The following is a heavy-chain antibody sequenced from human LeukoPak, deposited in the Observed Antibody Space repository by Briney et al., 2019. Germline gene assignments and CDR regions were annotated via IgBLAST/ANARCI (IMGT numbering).Heavy chain of an antibody. CDR3: TPVVGDMVFTNPY. Sequence: AGSLRLSCAASGFTFSASAMHWVRQASGKGLEWVGRIRSKPHNYATAYAASVKGRFTLSRDDSENTAFLQMNSLRTEDTAIYYCTPVVGDMVFTNPYWGPGTLVTVSS. J-gene: IGHJ4*02. V-gene: IGHV3-73*01. CDR2: IRSKPHNYAT. CDR1: GFTFSASA. D-gene: IGHD5/OR15-5a*01.